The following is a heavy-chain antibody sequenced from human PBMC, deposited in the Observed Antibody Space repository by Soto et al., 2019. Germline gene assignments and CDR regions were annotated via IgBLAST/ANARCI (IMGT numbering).Heavy chain of an antibody. V-gene: IGHV1-3*01. CDR2: INAGNGNT. Sequence: ASLKVSCKASGYTFTSYAMHWVRQAPGQRLEWMGWINAGNGNTKYTQKFQGRVTITRDTSASTAYMELSSLRSEDTAVYYCARVGGRGYSGYETVDYYYYYGMDVWGQGTTVTVSS. J-gene: IGHJ6*02. CDR3: ARVGGRGYSGYETVDYYYYYGMDV. D-gene: IGHD5-12*01. CDR1: GYTFTSYA.